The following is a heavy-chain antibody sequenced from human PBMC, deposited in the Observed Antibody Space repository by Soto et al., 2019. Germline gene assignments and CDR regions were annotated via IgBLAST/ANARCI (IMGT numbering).Heavy chain of an antibody. CDR1: GYRLDAAW. CDR2: IKPGGSDL. J-gene: IGHJ4*02. CDR3: ARQITYICDC. Sequence: GESLKISCKGVGYRLDAAWIGWVRQMPGKGLEWMGIIKPGGSDLRYSPSFRGQVTISADAAVNTAYLQWDSLKASDTAMYYCARQITYICDCWGQGNLVTVSS. V-gene: IGHV5-51*01. D-gene: IGHD3-10*01.